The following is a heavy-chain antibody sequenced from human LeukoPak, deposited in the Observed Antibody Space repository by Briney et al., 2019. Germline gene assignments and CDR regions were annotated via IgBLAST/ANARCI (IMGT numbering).Heavy chain of an antibody. CDR3: ARGRYYDFWSGISALDY. V-gene: IGHV4-59*01. CDR2: IYYSGST. Sequence: SETLSLTCTVSGGSISSYYWSWIRQPPGKGLEWIGYIYYSGSTNYNPSLKSRVTISVDTSKNQFSLKLSSVTAADTAVYYCARGRYYDFWSGISALDYWGQGTLVTVSS. D-gene: IGHD3-3*01. CDR1: GGSISSYY. J-gene: IGHJ4*02.